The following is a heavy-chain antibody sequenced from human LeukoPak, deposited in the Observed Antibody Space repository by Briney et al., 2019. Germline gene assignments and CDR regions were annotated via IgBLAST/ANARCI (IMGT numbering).Heavy chain of an antibody. D-gene: IGHD6-13*01. CDR2: IYYSGST. V-gene: IGHV4-39*07. CDR3: ARDERGGSSSDI. J-gene: IGHJ3*02. CDR1: GGSISSSSYY. Sequence: SETLSLTCTVSGGSISSSSYYWGWIRQPPGKGLEWVGSIYYSGSTYYNPSLKSRVTISVDTSKSQFSLKLSSVTAADTAVYYCARDERGGSSSDIWGQGTMVTVSS.